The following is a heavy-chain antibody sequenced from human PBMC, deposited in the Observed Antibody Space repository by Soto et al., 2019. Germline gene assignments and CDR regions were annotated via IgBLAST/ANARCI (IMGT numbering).Heavy chain of an antibody. V-gene: IGHV1-3*01. J-gene: IGHJ5*02. Sequence: QVQLVQSGAEVKKPGASVKVSCKASGYTFTSYAMHWVRQAPGQRLEWMGWINAGNGNTKYSQKFQGRVTITRDTSASTAYMELSSLRSEDTAVYYCASGNPQLGSSIWYGNWFDPWGQGTLVTVSS. CDR1: GYTFTSYA. D-gene: IGHD6-13*01. CDR3: ASGNPQLGSSIWYGNWFDP. CDR2: INAGNGNT.